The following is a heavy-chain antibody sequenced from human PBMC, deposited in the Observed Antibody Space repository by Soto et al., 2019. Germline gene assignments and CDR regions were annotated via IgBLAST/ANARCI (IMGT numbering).Heavy chain of an antibody. Sequence: ASVKVSCKVSGCTLPELSMHWVRQAPGKGLEWMGGFDPEDGETIYAQKFQWRVTMTEDTSTDTAYMELSSLRSEDTAVYYCATSYYDFWSGFFDPWGQGTLVTVSS. J-gene: IGHJ5*02. CDR1: GCTLPELS. D-gene: IGHD3-3*01. CDR2: FDPEDGET. V-gene: IGHV1-24*01. CDR3: ATSYYDFWSGFFDP.